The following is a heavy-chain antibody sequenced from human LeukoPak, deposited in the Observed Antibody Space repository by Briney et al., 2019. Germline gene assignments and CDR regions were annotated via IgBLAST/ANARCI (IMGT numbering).Heavy chain of an antibody. Sequence: GSLRLSCEGSRFTFSNYWVGWVRQAPGKGLEWVANIKDDGSQKNYIDSVKDRFTISRDNAKASVFLQMNSLNFEDSGVYFCARRNAGTGWSFDLWGQGTLVTVSS. J-gene: IGHJ4*02. D-gene: IGHD1-1*01. CDR3: ARRNAGTGWSFDL. CDR2: IKDDGSQK. CDR1: RFTFSNYW. V-gene: IGHV3-7*01.